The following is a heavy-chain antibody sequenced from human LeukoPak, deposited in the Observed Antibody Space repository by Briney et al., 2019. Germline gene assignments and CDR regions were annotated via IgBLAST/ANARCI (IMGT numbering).Heavy chain of an antibody. V-gene: IGHV1-18*01. D-gene: IGHD3-3*01. CDR2: ISAYNGNT. CDR1: GYTFTTSG. Sequence: ASVKVSCKASGYTFTTSGIGSVRQAPGQGLEWMGCISAYNGNTNYAQNLQGRVTMTTDTSTSTAYMELRSLRSDDTAMYYCARDLSFTISGVVIIGTDGFDPWGQGTLVTVSS. J-gene: IGHJ5*02. CDR3: ARDLSFTISGVVIIGTDGFDP.